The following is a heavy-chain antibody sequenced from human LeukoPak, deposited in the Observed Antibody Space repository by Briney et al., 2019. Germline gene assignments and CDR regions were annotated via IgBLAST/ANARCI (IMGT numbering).Heavy chain of an antibody. Sequence: PGGSLRLSCAASGFTFSDYYMSWIRQAPGKGLEWVSYISSSGSTIYYADSVKGRFTISRDNTKNSLYLQMNSLRAEDTAVYYCARETFSSGSWFDPWGQGTLVTASS. J-gene: IGHJ5*02. CDR3: ARETFSSGSWFDP. CDR2: ISSSGSTI. D-gene: IGHD3-10*01. V-gene: IGHV3-11*04. CDR1: GFTFSDYY.